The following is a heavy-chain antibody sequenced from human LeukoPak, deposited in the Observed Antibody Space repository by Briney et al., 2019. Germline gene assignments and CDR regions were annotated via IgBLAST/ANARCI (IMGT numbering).Heavy chain of an antibody. CDR3: ATSDDYYDSSGYHFQH. CDR2: FDPEDGET. Sequence: ASVKVSCKVSGYTLTELSMHWVRQAPGKGLERMGGFDPEDGETIYAQKFQGRVTMTEDTSTDTAYMELSSLRSEDTAVYYCATSDDYYDSSGYHFQHWGQGTLVTVSS. CDR1: GYTLTELS. V-gene: IGHV1-24*01. D-gene: IGHD3-22*01. J-gene: IGHJ1*01.